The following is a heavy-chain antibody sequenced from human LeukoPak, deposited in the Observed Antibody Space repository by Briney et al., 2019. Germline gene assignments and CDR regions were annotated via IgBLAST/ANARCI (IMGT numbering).Heavy chain of an antibody. CDR1: GFTFSSYA. CDR2: ISGSGYST. CDR3: AKDRSGLLRTSFDF. V-gene: IGHV3-23*01. Sequence: GGSLRLSCAASGFTFSSYAMSWVRQAPGKGLEWVSAISGSGYSTYYADSVRGRFTISRDNSKNTLSLQMNSLRVEDTAVYYCAKDRSGLLRTSFDFWGQGSLVTVSS. J-gene: IGHJ4*02. D-gene: IGHD3-22*01.